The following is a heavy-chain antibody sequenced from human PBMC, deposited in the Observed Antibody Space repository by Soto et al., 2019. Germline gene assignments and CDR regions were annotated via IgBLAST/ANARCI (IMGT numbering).Heavy chain of an antibody. CDR3: ARDLYNDYGHRHFDY. J-gene: IGHJ4*02. Sequence: NHVQKNPGKGLEWVSSISSSSSYIYYADSVKGRFTISRDNAKNSLYLQMNSLRAEDTALYYCARDLYNDYGHRHFDYWGQGTLVTVPS. D-gene: IGHD4-17*01. V-gene: IGHV3-21*01. CDR2: ISSSSSYI.